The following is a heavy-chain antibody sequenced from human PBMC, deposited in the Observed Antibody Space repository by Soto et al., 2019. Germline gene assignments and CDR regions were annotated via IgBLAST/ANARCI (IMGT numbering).Heavy chain of an antibody. V-gene: IGHV4-30-4*01. J-gene: IGHJ6*02. CDR3: ARKVMVRGVIDYGMDV. CDR1: GGSISSGDYY. CDR2: IYDSGST. D-gene: IGHD3-10*01. Sequence: QVQLQEAGPGLVKPSQTLSLTCTVSGGSISSGDYYWSWISQPPGTGLEWIGYIYDSGSTYYNPALKSRVTISVDTSTNQFSLKLSAVTAADTALYYCARKVMVRGVIDYGMDVWGQGTTVTVSS.